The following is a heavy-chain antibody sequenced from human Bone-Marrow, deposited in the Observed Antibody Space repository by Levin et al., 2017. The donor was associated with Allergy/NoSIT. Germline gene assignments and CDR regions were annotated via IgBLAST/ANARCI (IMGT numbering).Heavy chain of an antibody. D-gene: IGHD4-17*01. CDR3: ARGSDYGDYTYYFDY. Sequence: SETLSLTCTVSGGSISSSNHYWGWIRQPPGKGLEWVGNIYYSGSAFYNPSLKSRVTISVDTSKNQFSLKLSSMTAAGTAVYYCARGSDYGDYTYYFDYWGQGTLVTVSS. V-gene: IGHV4-39*07. CDR2: IYYSGSA. CDR1: GGSISSSNHY. J-gene: IGHJ4*02.